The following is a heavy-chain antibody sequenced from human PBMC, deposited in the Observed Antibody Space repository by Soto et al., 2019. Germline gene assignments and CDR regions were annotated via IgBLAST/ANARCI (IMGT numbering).Heavy chain of an antibody. V-gene: IGHV4-59*01. CDR2: IYYNGNT. CDR1: GGSIGSYY. CDR3: ARNNWNDVFWFDP. Sequence: SETLSLTCTVSGGSIGSYYWSWIRQPPGKGLEWIGYIYYNGNTNYNPSLKSRVTISVDTSKNQFSLDLRSVTAADTAVYFCARNNWNDVFWFDPWGQGTLVTVSS. D-gene: IGHD1-20*01. J-gene: IGHJ5*02.